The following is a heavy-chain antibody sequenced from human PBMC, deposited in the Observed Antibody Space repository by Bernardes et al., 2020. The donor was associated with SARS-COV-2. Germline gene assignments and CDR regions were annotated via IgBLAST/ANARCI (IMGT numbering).Heavy chain of an antibody. D-gene: IGHD1-20*01. Sequence: GGSLRLSCAASGFTFNRYGMTWVRQAPGKGLEWVAFIQSDGSNQYYADSVKGRFTISRDNSKNTLFLQVNSLRIEDTAMYYCAKELNWNHFDYWGQGSLVTVSS. CDR2: IQSDGSNQ. J-gene: IGHJ4*02. CDR1: GFTFNRYG. V-gene: IGHV3-30*02. CDR3: AKELNWNHFDY.